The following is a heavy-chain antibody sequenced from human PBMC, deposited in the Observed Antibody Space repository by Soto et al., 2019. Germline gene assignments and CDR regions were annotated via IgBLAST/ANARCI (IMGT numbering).Heavy chain of an antibody. J-gene: IGHJ6*02. V-gene: IGHV3-15*01. CDR1: GFTFSNAW. CDR3: TTDRTGTYTTHYYYYGMDA. CDR2: IKSKTDGGTT. D-gene: IGHD1-7*01. Sequence: GGSLRLSCAASGFTFSNAWMSWVRQAPGKGLEWVGRIKSKTDGGTTDYAAPVKGRFTISRDDSKNTLYLQMNSLKTEDTAVYYCTTDRTGTYTTHYYYYGMDAWGQGTTVTVSS.